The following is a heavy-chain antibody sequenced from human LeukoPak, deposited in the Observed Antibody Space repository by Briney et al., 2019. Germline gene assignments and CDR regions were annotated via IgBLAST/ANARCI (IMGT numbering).Heavy chain of an antibody. CDR1: GGSISSYY. CDR3: AGVTDPRYNWFDP. Sequence: PSETLSLTCTVSGGSISSYYWTWIRQPAGKGPEWIGRIHASGSTNYNPSLKSRVNISVDTSKNQFSLKLNSVTAADTAVYYCAGVTDPRYNWFDPWGQGTLVTVSS. V-gene: IGHV4-4*07. J-gene: IGHJ5*02. CDR2: IHASGST. D-gene: IGHD2-21*02.